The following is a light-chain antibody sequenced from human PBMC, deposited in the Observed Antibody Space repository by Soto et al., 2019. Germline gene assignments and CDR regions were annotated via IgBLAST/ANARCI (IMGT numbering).Light chain of an antibody. J-gene: IGLJ1*01. CDR2: GGT. V-gene: IGLV2-23*01. Sequence: QSVLTQPASVSGSPGKSITISCTGTSSDVGSYNLVSWYQQHPGEAPKLMIYGGTKRPSGVSNRFSGSKSGNTASLTISGLQAEDEADYYCCSYAGITTYYVFGTGTKVTVL. CDR1: SSDVGSYNL. CDR3: CSYAGITTYYV.